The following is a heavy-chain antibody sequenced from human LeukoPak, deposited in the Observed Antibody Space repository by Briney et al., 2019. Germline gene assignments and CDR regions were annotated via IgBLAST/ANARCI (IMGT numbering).Heavy chain of an antibody. CDR1: GFTVSSNY. Sequence: GESLRLSCAASGFTVSSNYMNWVRQAPGKGLEWVANIKQDGSEKYYVDSVKGRFTVSRDNAKNSLYLQMNSLRAEDTAVYYCGALYGGFDPWGQGTLVTVSS. CDR2: IKQDGSEK. J-gene: IGHJ5*02. D-gene: IGHD4-17*01. CDR3: GALYGGFDP. V-gene: IGHV3-7*01.